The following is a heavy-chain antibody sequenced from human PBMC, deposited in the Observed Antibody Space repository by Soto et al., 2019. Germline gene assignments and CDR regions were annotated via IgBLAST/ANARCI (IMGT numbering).Heavy chain of an antibody. D-gene: IGHD6-25*01. Sequence: SETLSLTCAVSGGSLSSSNWWSWIRQPPGKGLEWIGYIYYDGSTSYNPSLRSRVTISVDTSKNQFSLILSSVTSADTAVYYCARDQLSSGLYVWFDPWGQGTLVTVSS. CDR3: ARDQLSSGLYVWFDP. CDR1: GGSLSSSNW. J-gene: IGHJ5*02. V-gene: IGHV4-61*01. CDR2: IYYDGST.